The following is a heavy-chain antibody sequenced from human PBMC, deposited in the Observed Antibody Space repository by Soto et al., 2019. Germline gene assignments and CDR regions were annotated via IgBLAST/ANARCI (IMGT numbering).Heavy chain of an antibody. CDR3: ARDLVEGTDRWFDP. J-gene: IGHJ5*02. Sequence: TLSLTCTVSGGSISSYYWSWIRQPPGKGLEWIGYIYYSGSTNYNPSLKSRVTISVDTSKNQFSLKLSSVTAADTAVYYCARDLVEGTDRWFDPWGQGTLVTVSS. CDR1: GGSISSYY. D-gene: IGHD2-2*01. CDR2: IYYSGST. V-gene: IGHV4-59*01.